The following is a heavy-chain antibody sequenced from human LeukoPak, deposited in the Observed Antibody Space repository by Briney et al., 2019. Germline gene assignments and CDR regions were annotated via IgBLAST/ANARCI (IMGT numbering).Heavy chain of an antibody. CDR2: IKEDGSEK. D-gene: IGHD5-24*01. CDR1: GFTFSSYW. V-gene: IGHV3-7*01. CDR3: ARDGPRLQEIY. Sequence: GGSLRLSCAASGFTFSSYWRSWVRQAPGKGLEWVANIKEDGSEKDYVASVKGRFTISRDNTKNSLYLQMNSLRAEDAAVYYCARDGPRLQEIYWGQGTLVTVSS. J-gene: IGHJ4*02.